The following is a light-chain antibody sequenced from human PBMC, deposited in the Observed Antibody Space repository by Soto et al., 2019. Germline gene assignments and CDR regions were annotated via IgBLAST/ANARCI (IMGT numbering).Light chain of an antibody. CDR3: QKYNRAPLT. CDR1: QGIAPY. CDR2: ATS. Sequence: DVQMTQSPSSLSASVGDRVTITCRASQGIAPYFAWFQQKPGKVPRLLLYATSTLQSGVPSRFSGSGSGTDFTLTISSLQPEDVATYYCQKYNRAPLTFGGGTKVEIK. J-gene: IGKJ4*01. V-gene: IGKV1-27*01.